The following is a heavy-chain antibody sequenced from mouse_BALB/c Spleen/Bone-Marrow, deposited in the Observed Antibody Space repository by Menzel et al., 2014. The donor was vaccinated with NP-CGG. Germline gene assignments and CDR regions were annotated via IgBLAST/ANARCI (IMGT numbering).Heavy chain of an antibody. V-gene: IGHV3-8*02. CDR3: ASGGPTMITYYAMDY. CDR1: GDSITSGY. J-gene: IGHJ4*01. D-gene: IGHD2-4*01. CDR2: INFSGST. Sequence: DVKLVESGPSLVKPSQTLSLTCSVTGDSITSGYWNWIRKFPANKLEYMGYINFSGSTYYNPSLESRISITRDTSKNQYYLHLNSVTTEETATYYCASGGPTMITYYAMDYWGQGTSVTVSS.